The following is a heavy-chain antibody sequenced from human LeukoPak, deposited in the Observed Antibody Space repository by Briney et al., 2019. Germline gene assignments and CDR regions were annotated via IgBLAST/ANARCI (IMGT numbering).Heavy chain of an antibody. Sequence: GGSLRLSCSASGFTFSTYSMNWVRQAPGKGLEWVSYISSSSSTISYADSVKGRFTISRDNAKNSLYLQMNSLRAEDTAVYYCARDWGYDLLPQYYFDYWGQGTLVTVSS. J-gene: IGHJ4*02. V-gene: IGHV3-48*01. D-gene: IGHD2-2*01. CDR1: GFTFSTYS. CDR3: ARDWGYDLLPQYYFDY. CDR2: ISSSSSTI.